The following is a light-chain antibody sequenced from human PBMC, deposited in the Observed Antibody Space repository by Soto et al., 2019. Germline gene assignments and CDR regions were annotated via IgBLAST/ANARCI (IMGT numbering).Light chain of an antibody. J-gene: IGLJ3*02. V-gene: IGLV3-21*04. Sequence: ELTQPPSVSVAPGKTARITCGGNNIGSKSVHWYQQKPGQAPVLVIYYDSDRPSGIPERFSGSNSGNTATLTISRVEAGDEADYYCQVWDSSSDHWVFGGGTKLTVL. CDR1: NIGSKS. CDR3: QVWDSSSDHWV. CDR2: YDS.